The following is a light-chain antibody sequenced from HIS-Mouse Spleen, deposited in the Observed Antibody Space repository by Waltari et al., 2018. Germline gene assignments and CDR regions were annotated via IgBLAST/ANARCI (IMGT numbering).Light chain of an antibody. V-gene: IGLV2-14*03. Sequence: QSALTQPASVSGSPGQSITLPCPGPSSDVGGDNYVPWYQPHPGKAPKLMIYDVSNRPSGVSNRFSGSKSGNTASLTISGLQAEDEADYYCSSYTSSSTEVFGGGTKLTVL. CDR2: DVS. CDR3: SSYTSSSTEV. J-gene: IGLJ2*01. CDR1: SSDVGGDNY.